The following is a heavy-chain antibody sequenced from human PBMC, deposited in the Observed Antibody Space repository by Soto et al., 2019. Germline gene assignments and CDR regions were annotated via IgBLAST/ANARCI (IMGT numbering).Heavy chain of an antibody. D-gene: IGHD3-16*02. Sequence: SETLSLTCTVSGGSISSYYWSWIRQPPGKGLEWIGYIYYSGSTNYNPSLKSRVTISVDTSKNQFSLKLSSVTAADTAVYYCASYWGSYQYYFDYWGQGTLVTVSS. CDR2: IYYSGST. CDR1: GGSISSYY. V-gene: IGHV4-59*01. CDR3: ASYWGSYQYYFDY. J-gene: IGHJ4*02.